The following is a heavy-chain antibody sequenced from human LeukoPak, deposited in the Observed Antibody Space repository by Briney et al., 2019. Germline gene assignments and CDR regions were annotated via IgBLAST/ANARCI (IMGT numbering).Heavy chain of an antibody. CDR2: ISGSGGST. CDR3: ARSSGRSPNRDYMDV. Sequence: GGTLRLSCAASGFTFSSFGMSWVRQAPGKGLEWVSAISGSGGSTYYADSVKGRFTISRDNSKNTLYLQMNSLRADDTAVYYCARSSGRSPNRDYMDVWGKGTTVTISS. D-gene: IGHD1-14*01. CDR1: GFTFSSFG. V-gene: IGHV3-23*01. J-gene: IGHJ6*03.